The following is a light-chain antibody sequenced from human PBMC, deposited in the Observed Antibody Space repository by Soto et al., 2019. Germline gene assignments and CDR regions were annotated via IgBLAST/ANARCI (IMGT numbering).Light chain of an antibody. Sequence: QSALTQPPSASGSPGQSVTISCTGTRSDVGDYNYVSWYQQHPGKAPKLLIYEVTKRPSGVPDRFSGSKSANTASLTVSGLQAEDEADYYRSSYAGSDNFEVFGGGTKLTVL. CDR2: EVT. CDR1: RSDVGDYNY. V-gene: IGLV2-8*01. J-gene: IGLJ2*01. CDR3: SSYAGSDNFEV.